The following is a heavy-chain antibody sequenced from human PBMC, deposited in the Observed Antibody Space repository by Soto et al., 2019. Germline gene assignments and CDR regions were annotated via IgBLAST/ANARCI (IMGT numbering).Heavy chain of an antibody. CDR2: ISKDGSVQ. CDR1: GFMFNRYA. J-gene: IGHJ4*02. V-gene: IGHV3-30-3*01. CDR3: ARSRSGAVPDSFGY. D-gene: IGHD3-3*01. Sequence: QVQLVESGGRVVQPGRSLRLSCAASGFMFNRYAIHWVRQIPGKGLEWVAVISKDGSVQYYADSVSGRFFISRDKSKDTVYLEMNSLRVEDTALFFCARSRSGAVPDSFGYWGQGTPVTVSS.